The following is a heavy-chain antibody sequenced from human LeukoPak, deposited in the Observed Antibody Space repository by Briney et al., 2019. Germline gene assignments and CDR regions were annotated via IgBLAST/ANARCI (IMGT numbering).Heavy chain of an antibody. V-gene: IGHV3-48*03. J-gene: IGHJ6*04. Sequence: PGGSLRLSCAVSGFTFSSYVMSWVRQAPGKGLEWVSAISSSGSTIYYADSVKGRFTISRDNAKNSLYLQMNSLRAEDTAVYYCAELGITMIGGVWGKGTTVTISS. D-gene: IGHD3-10*02. CDR1: GFTFSSYV. CDR2: ISSSGSTI. CDR3: AELGITMIGGV.